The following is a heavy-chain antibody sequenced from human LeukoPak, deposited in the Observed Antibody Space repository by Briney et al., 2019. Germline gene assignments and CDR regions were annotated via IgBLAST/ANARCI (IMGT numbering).Heavy chain of an antibody. Sequence: PSETLSLTCTVSGGSISSYYWSWIRQPPGKGLEGIANIYHTGSTNYNPSLSSRVTMSIDTAKNQFSLKLTSVTAADTAVYYCARRGRNSSGWQDYLWGQGTLVTVSS. D-gene: IGHD6-25*01. CDR2: IYHTGST. CDR3: ARRGRNSSGWQDYL. CDR1: GGSISSYY. V-gene: IGHV4-59*01. J-gene: IGHJ4*02.